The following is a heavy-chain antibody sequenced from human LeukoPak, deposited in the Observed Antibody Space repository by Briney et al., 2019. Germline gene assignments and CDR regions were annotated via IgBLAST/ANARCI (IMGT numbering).Heavy chain of an antibody. D-gene: IGHD3-3*01. Sequence: GGSLRLSCAASGFTFSSYAMSWVRQAPGKGLEWVSAISGSGGSTYYADSVKGRFTISRDNPKNTLYLQMNSLRAEDTAVYYCAKGVRADGVEWLSPVYYFDYWGQGTLVTVSS. CDR2: ISGSGGST. CDR1: GFTFSSYA. J-gene: IGHJ4*02. V-gene: IGHV3-23*01. CDR3: AKGVRADGVEWLSPVYYFDY.